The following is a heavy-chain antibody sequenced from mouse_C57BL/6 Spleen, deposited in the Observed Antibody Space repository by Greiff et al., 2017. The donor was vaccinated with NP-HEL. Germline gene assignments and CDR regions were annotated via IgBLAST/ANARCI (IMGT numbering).Heavy chain of an antibody. CDR1: GYAFSSYW. Sequence: VQLQQSGAELVKPGASVKISCKASGYAFSSYWMNWVKQRPGKGLEWIGQIYPGDGDTNYNGKFKGKATLTADKYSSTAYLQISSRTSEDSAVYFCARKYYGSTPFDYWGQGTTLTVSS. D-gene: IGHD1-1*01. J-gene: IGHJ2*01. CDR3: ARKYYGSTPFDY. V-gene: IGHV1-80*01. CDR2: IYPGDGDT.